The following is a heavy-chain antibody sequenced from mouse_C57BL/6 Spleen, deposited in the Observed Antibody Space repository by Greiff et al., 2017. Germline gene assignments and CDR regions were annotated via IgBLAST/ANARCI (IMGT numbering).Heavy chain of an antibody. CDR3: ARESKYYSNPDY. J-gene: IGHJ2*01. CDR1: GYTFTSYW. Sequence: VQLQQPGAELVKPGDSVKLSCKASGYTFTSYWMHWVKQRPGQGLEWIGMIHPNSGSTNYNEKFKSKATLTVDKSSSTAYMQLSSLTSEDSAVYYCARESKYYSNPDYWGQGTTLTVSS. CDR2: IHPNSGST. D-gene: IGHD2-5*01. V-gene: IGHV1-64*01.